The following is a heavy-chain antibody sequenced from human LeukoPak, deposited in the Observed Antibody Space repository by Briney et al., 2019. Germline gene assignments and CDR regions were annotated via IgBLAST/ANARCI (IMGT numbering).Heavy chain of an antibody. J-gene: IGHJ4*02. Sequence: GGSLRLSCAASGFTFSSHWMHWVRQAPGKGLVWVSRIESDGSSTTYADSVRGRFTISRDNAKNTLYLQMNSLRAEDTALYYCAKGGRSNRFGESTFDYWGQGTLVTVSS. CDR1: GFTFSSHW. D-gene: IGHD3-10*01. V-gene: IGHV3-74*01. CDR2: IESDGSST. CDR3: AKGGRSNRFGESTFDY.